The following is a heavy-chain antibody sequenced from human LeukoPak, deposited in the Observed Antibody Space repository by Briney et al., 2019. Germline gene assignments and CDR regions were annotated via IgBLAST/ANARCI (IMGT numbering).Heavy chain of an antibody. J-gene: IGHJ4*02. CDR2: ISGRGGNT. D-gene: IGHD2-15*01. CDR1: GFTFSSYA. CDR3: ARLYRYCSGGSCYTDRGYYFDY. V-gene: IGHV3-23*01. Sequence: GGSLRLSCVAPGFTFSSYAMSWVRQAPGKGLEWVSTISGRGGNTYYADSVKGRFTISRDNSKNTLSLQMNSLRAEDTAVYYCARLYRYCSGGSCYTDRGYYFDYWGQGTLVTVSS.